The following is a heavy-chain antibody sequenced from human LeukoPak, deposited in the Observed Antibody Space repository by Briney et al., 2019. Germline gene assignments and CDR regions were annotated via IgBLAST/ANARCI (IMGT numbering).Heavy chain of an antibody. CDR3: ARWNYDILTGYRYFDY. CDR2: FYYSGDT. D-gene: IGHD3-9*01. Sequence: SETLSLTCFVSGDSMRGFYWSWIRQPPGKALEWIGYFYYSGDTNYNPALESRLIITVDTSKNQFSLKLSSVTAADTAVYYCARWNYDILTGYRYFDYWGQGTLVTVSS. J-gene: IGHJ4*02. V-gene: IGHV4-59*01. CDR1: GDSMRGFY.